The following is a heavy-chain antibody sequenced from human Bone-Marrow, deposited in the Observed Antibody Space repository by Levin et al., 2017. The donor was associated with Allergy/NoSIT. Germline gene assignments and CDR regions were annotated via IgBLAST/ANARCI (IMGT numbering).Heavy chain of an antibody. CDR1: GGSISSGGYF. D-gene: IGHD5-24*01. V-gene: IGHV4-31*11. J-gene: IGHJ4*02. CDR2: ISHTGTT. Sequence: SQTLSLTCAVSGGSISSGGYFWSWVRQHPGKGLDWIGYISHTGTTYYSPSLKSRVTISVDTSENQFSLKLRSVTAADTAVYFCARLSNGLYYFDYWGQGTLVTVSP. CDR3: ARLSNGLYYFDY.